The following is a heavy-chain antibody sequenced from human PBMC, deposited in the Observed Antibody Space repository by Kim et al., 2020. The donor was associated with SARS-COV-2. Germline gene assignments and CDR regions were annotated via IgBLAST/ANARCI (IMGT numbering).Heavy chain of an antibody. CDR2: INHSGST. J-gene: IGHJ4*02. CDR3: ARGPLLRGYSSSWYGFPFLY. V-gene: IGHV4-34*01. Sequence: SETLSLTCAVYGGSFSGYYWSWIRQPPGKGLEWIGEINHSGSTNYNPSLKSRVTISVDTSKNQFSLKLSSVTAADTAVYYCARGPLLRGYSSSWYGFPFLYWGQGTLVTVSS. CDR1: GGSFSGYY. D-gene: IGHD6-13*01.